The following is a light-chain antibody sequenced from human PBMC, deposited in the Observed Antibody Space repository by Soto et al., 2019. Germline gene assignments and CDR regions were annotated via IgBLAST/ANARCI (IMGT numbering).Light chain of an antibody. CDR2: DVT. Sequence: QSALTQPASVSGSPGQSITSACTGTSSDVGGYIYVSWYQQHPGKAPKLMIYDVTSRPSGVSYRFSGSKSGNTASLTISGLQAEDEADYHCSSYTTSSSYVFGTGTKVTVL. CDR3: SSYTTSSSYV. V-gene: IGLV2-14*01. CDR1: SSDVGGYIY. J-gene: IGLJ1*01.